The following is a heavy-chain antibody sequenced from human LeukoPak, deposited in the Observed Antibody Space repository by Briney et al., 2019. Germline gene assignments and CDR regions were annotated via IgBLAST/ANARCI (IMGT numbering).Heavy chain of an antibody. Sequence: GGSLRLSCAASGFTFSSYSMNWVRQAPGKGLEWVSSISSSSSYIYYADSVKGRFTISRDNAKDSLYLQMNSLRAEDTAVYYCARDRGPTYFDYWGQGTLVTVSS. J-gene: IGHJ4*02. CDR3: ARDRGPTYFDY. CDR2: ISSSSSYI. CDR1: GFTFSSYS. V-gene: IGHV3-21*01. D-gene: IGHD2-15*01.